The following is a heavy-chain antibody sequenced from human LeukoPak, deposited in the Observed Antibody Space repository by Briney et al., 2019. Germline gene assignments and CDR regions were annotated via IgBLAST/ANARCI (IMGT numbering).Heavy chain of an antibody. Sequence: SETLSLTCAVYGGSFSGYYWSWIRQPPGKGLEWIGEINHSGSTNYNPSLKSRVTISVDTSKNQFSLKLSSVTAADTAVYYCARDLDTGSDYWGQGTLVTVSS. CDR2: INHSGST. D-gene: IGHD3-22*01. CDR1: GGSFSGYY. J-gene: IGHJ4*02. CDR3: ARDLDTGSDY. V-gene: IGHV4-34*01.